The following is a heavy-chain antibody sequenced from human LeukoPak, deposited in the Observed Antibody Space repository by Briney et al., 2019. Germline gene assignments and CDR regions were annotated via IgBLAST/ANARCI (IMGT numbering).Heavy chain of an antibody. D-gene: IGHD1-26*01. CDR3: ARAPDYSGSYLDY. V-gene: IGHV1-8*01. J-gene: IGHJ4*02. CDR2: MNPNSGNT. CDR1: GYTFTSYD. Sequence: GASVKVSCTASGYTFTSYDINWVRQAPGQGLEWMGWMNPNSGNTGYAQKFQGRVTMTRNTSISTAYMELSSLRSEDTAVYYCARAPDYSGSYLDYWGQGTLVTVSS.